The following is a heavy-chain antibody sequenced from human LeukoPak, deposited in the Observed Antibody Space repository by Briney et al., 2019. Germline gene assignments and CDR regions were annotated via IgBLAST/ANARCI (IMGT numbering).Heavy chain of an antibody. CDR3: ARGGSLYYGSGTYGH. D-gene: IGHD3-10*01. CDR2: IYHSGST. V-gene: IGHV4-38-2*02. CDR1: GYSISSGYY. J-gene: IGHJ4*02. Sequence: PSETLSLTCTVSGYSISSGYYWGWIRQPPGKGLEWIGSIYHSGSTNYNPSLKSRVTISVDTSKNQFSLKLSSVTAADTAVYYCARGGSLYYGSGTYGHWGQGTLVTVSS.